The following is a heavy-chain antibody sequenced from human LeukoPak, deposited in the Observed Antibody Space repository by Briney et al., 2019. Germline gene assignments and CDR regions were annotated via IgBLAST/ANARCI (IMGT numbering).Heavy chain of an antibody. D-gene: IGHD2-15*01. V-gene: IGHV3-23*01. CDR1: GFTFSSYA. CDR2: ISGSGGST. J-gene: IGHJ6*02. CDR3: AKWDIRYPDYYYGMDV. Sequence: GSLRLSCAASGFTFSSYAMSWVRQAPGKGLEWVSAISGSGGSTYYADSVKDRFTISRDNSKNTLYLQMNRLRAEDTAVYYCAKWDIRYPDYYYGMDVWGQGTTVTVSS.